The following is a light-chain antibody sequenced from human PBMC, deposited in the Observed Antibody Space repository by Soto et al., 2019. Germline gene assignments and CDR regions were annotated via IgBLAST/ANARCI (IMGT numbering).Light chain of an antibody. Sequence: DVPMTQSPSSVSASVGDRVTITCRASQDVSRWLAWYQQKPGKAPKFLIYAASNLQSGDPSRFRGSGSGTDFTLTTSSLEPEDFAAYYCQQCNNLPITFGQGTRL. CDR2: AAS. CDR3: QQCNNLPIT. J-gene: IGKJ5*01. CDR1: QDVSRW. V-gene: IGKV1D-12*01.